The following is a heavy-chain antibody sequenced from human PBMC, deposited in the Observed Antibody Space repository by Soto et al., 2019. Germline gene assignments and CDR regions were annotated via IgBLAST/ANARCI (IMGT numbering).Heavy chain of an antibody. CDR2: IYYSGST. Sequence: QLQLQESGPGLVKPSETLSLTCTVSGGSISSSSYYWGWIRQPPGKGLEWIGSIYYSGSTYYNPSLKSRVTISLGTSKNQFFLKLSSVTAAATAEYYCARHHSAPHPAMVSGPWGQGTLVTVSS. J-gene: IGHJ5*02. D-gene: IGHD5-18*01. CDR3: ARHHSAPHPAMVSGP. V-gene: IGHV4-39*01. CDR1: GGSISSSSYY.